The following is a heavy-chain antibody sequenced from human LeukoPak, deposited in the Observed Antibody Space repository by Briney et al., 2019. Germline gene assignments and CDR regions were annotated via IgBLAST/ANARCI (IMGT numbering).Heavy chain of an antibody. CDR1: GFTFSNYG. CDR3: ARGGGAF. Sequence: GGSLRLSCAVSGFTFSNYGMSWVRQAPGKGLEWAANIKPDGGEKHYVDSVKGRFTISRDNAKSSLYLQMNSLRAEDTAMYYCARGGGAFWGQGTLVTVSS. CDR2: IKPDGGEK. D-gene: IGHD1-26*01. J-gene: IGHJ4*02. V-gene: IGHV3-7*01.